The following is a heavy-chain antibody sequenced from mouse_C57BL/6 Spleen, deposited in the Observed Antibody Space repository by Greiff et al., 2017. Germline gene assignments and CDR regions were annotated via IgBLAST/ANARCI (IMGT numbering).Heavy chain of an antibody. CDR3: ARRYGNSYFDY. Sequence: QVHVKQSGAELVKPGASVKISCKASGYAFSSYWMNWVKQRPGKGLEWIGQIYPGDGDTNYNGKFKGKATLTADKSSSTAYMQLSSLTSEDSAVFFCARRYGNSYFDYWGQGTTLTVSS. CDR2: IYPGDGDT. J-gene: IGHJ2*01. D-gene: IGHD2-1*01. V-gene: IGHV1-80*01. CDR1: GYAFSSYW.